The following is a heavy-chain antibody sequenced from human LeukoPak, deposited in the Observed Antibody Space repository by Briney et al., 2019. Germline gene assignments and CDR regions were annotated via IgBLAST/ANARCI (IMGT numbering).Heavy chain of an antibody. Sequence: GASVKVSCKASEGTFSSYAISWVRQAPGQGLEWMGGIIPIFGIANYAQKFQGRVTITADESTSTAYMELSSLRSEDTAVYYCARDTRHRYCSSSSCYRGWFDPWGQGTLVTVSS. CDR2: IIPIFGIA. V-gene: IGHV1-69*13. CDR1: EGTFSSYA. CDR3: ARDTRHRYCSSSSCYRGWFDP. D-gene: IGHD2-2*01. J-gene: IGHJ5*02.